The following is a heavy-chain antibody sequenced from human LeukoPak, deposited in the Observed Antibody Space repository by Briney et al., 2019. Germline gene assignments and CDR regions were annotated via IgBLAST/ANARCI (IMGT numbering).Heavy chain of an antibody. J-gene: IGHJ4*02. Sequence: PSGTLSLTCTVSGGSISSYYWSWIRQPPGKGLEWIGYIYYSGSTNYNPSLKSRVTISVDTSKNQFSLKLSSVTAADTAVYYCAIGPLCRWVTIDYWGQGALVTVSS. CDR3: AIGPLCRWVTIDY. CDR2: IYYSGST. D-gene: IGHD4-23*01. CDR1: GGSISSYY. V-gene: IGHV4-59*01.